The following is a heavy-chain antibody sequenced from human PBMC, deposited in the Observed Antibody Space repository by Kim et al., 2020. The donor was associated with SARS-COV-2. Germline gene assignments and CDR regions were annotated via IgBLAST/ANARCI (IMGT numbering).Heavy chain of an antibody. CDR1: GYSFSDFS. V-gene: IGHV1-3*01. J-gene: IGHJ4*02. CDR2: INPGNGNT. CDR3: ARGKVDGVIPAATVGLTY. Sequence: ASVKVSCKTSGYSFSDFSIHWVRQAPGQRLEWLGWINPGNGNTRYSDNFQGRLTITLNISASTAYVDLSRLTREDTAVYLCARGKVDGVIPAATVGLTYWGQGTQVTVSS. D-gene: IGHD2-15*01.